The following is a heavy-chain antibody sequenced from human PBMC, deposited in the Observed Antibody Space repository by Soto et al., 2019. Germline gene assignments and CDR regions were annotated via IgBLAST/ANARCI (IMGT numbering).Heavy chain of an antibody. V-gene: IGHV1-3*01. CDR1: GYTFTSYG. CDR3: ARDQNYRFDY. CDR2: LNAANGDT. Sequence: ASVKVSCKASGYTFTSYGIHWVRQAPGQRLEWMGWLNAANGDTKYSPKFQGRVTITRDTSASTAYMELSSLRSDDTAVYYCARDQNYRFDYWGQGTLVTVSS. D-gene: IGHD1-7*01. J-gene: IGHJ4*02.